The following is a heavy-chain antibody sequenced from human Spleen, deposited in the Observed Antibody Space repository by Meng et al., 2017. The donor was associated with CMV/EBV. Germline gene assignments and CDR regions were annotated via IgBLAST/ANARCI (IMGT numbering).Heavy chain of an antibody. V-gene: IGHV4-39*07. D-gene: IGHD3-22*01. Sequence: SETLSLTCTVSGGSISSGTYYWGWIRQPPGKGLEWIGTIYYSGSAYYNPSLKSRVTISIDTSKKQFSLQLSSVTAADTAVYYCARHYYDRNGYINPLEYWGQGTLVTVSS. CDR1: GGSISSGTYY. CDR3: ARHYYDRNGYINPLEY. CDR2: IYYSGSA. J-gene: IGHJ4*02.